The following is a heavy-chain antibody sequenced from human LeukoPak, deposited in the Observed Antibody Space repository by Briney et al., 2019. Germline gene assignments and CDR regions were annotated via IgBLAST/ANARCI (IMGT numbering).Heavy chain of an antibody. CDR2: INPNSGGT. CDR1: GYSFTGYY. J-gene: IGHJ5*02. CDR3: AREGITMFRGVIKNWFDP. D-gene: IGHD3-10*01. V-gene: IGHV1-2*02. Sequence: ASVKVSCKASGYSFTGYYMHWVRQAPGQGLEWMEWINPNSGGTNYAQKFQGRVTMTRDTSISTAYMELSRLRSDDTAVYYCAREGITMFRGVIKNWFDPWGQGTLVTVSS.